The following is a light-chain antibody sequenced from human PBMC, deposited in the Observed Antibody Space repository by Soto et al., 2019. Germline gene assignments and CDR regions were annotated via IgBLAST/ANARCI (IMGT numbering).Light chain of an antibody. CDR1: NVGSKS. J-gene: IGLJ1*01. CDR2: DDS. V-gene: IGLV3-21*02. Sequence: SYELTQPPSVSVAPGQTARITCGGSNVGSKSVQWYQQKPGQAPVLVVYDDSDRPSGIPERFSGSNSGNTATLTISRVEAGDEADYYCQVCDSSSDHYVFGTGTKVTVL. CDR3: QVCDSSSDHYV.